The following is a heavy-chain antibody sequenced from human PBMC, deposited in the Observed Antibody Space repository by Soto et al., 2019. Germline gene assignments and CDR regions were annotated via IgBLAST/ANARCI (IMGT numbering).Heavy chain of an antibody. J-gene: IGHJ6*02. V-gene: IGHV1-69*12. Sequence: QVQLVQSGAEVKKPGSSVKVSCKASGGTFSSYAINWVRQAPGQGLEWMGGLIPIFGTANYAQKFQGRVTITADESTSRGDMEFSSLRSEDTAVYYCARGSGGSSYYYYGMDVWGQGATVTVSS. CDR3: ARGSGGSSYYYYGMDV. CDR2: LIPIFGTA. D-gene: IGHD2-15*01. CDR1: GGTFSSYA.